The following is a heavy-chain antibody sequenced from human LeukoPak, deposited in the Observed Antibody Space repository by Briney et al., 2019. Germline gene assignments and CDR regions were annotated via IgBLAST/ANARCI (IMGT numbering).Heavy chain of an antibody. CDR1: GFTYDDYA. Sequence: GGSLRLSCAASGFTYDDYAMHWVRQAPGKGLEWVSGVNWNSDSIGYADSVKGRFTISRDNAKNSLYLQMNSLRAEDTALYYCAKDNNNYGYGIGAFDIWAKGQWSPSLQ. CDR2: VNWNSDSI. D-gene: IGHD5-18*01. CDR3: AKDNNNYGYGIGAFDI. J-gene: IGHJ3*02. V-gene: IGHV3-9*01.